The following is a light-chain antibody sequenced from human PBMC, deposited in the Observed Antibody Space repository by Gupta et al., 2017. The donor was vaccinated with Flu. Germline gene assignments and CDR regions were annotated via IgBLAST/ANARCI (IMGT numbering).Light chain of an antibody. CDR3: QVWDNDDHAWV. CDR2: STD. J-gene: IGLJ3*02. V-gene: IGLV3-21*01. Sequence: GQAPALVLYSTDQRPSVIPERFSGSTSGDTATLTIDRVEVGDEADYYCQVWDNDDHAWVFGGGTKLTVL.